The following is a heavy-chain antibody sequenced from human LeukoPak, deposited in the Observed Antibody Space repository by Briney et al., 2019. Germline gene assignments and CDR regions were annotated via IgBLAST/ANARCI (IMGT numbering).Heavy chain of an antibody. J-gene: IGHJ4*02. CDR2: VDPEDGET. CDR1: GYTLTELS. CDR3: ATDLERDYGDLDY. Sequence: ASVKVSCKVSGYTLTELSLHWVRQAPGKGLEWMGGVDPEDGETIYAQKYQGRVTMTEDTSTDTAYMELSSLRSEDTAVYYCATDLERDYGDLDYWGQGTLVTVSS. D-gene: IGHD4-17*01. V-gene: IGHV1-24*01.